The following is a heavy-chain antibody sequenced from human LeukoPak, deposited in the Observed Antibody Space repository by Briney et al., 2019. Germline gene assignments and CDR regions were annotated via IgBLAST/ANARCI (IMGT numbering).Heavy chain of an antibody. V-gene: IGHV3-15*01. CDR3: TTDGAGSYYRN. CDR2: IKSKTDGGTT. Sequence: GGSPRLSCAASGSTFSNAWMSWVRQAPGKGLEWVGRIKSKTDGGTTDYAAPVKGRFTISRDDSKNTLYLQMNSLKTEDTAVYYCTTDGAGSYYRNWGQGTLVTVSS. D-gene: IGHD3-10*01. CDR1: GSTFSNAW. J-gene: IGHJ4*02.